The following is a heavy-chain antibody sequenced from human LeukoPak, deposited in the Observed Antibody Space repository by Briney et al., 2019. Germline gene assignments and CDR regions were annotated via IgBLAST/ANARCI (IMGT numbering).Heavy chain of an antibody. CDR3: ARVDDSSGYYYYYMDV. V-gene: IGHV1-69*05. CDR2: VIPIFGTA. CDR1: GGTFSSYA. J-gene: IGHJ6*03. D-gene: IGHD3-22*01. Sequence: SVKVSCKASGGTFSSYAISWVRQAPGQGLEWMGGVIPIFGTANYAQKFQGRVTITTDESTSTAYMELSSLRSEDTAVYYCARVDDSSGYYYYYMDVWGKGTTVTVSS.